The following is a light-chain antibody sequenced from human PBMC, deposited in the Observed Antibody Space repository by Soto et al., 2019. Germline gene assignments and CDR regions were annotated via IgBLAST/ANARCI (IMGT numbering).Light chain of an antibody. CDR1: QSVTSA. CDR3: QQRTTWPT. V-gene: IGKV3-11*01. Sequence: EIVLTQSPATLSLSPGDRATLSCRASQSVTSALAWFQQKPGQAPRLLIYDVSRRATGIPARLSGSGSGTDFTLTINSLEPEDFAVYYCQQRTTWPTFGGGTKVEIK. J-gene: IGKJ4*01. CDR2: DVS.